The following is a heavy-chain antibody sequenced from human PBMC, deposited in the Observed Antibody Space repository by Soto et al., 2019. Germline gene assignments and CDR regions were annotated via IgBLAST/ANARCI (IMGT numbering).Heavy chain of an antibody. CDR3: ARDPNDSSAYYHHYYYGMDV. D-gene: IGHD3-22*01. V-gene: IGHV1-3*01. Sequence: QIQLMQSGAEVKKPGASVKVSCKASGYTFTSYGIHWVRQAPGQRLEWTGWINAGNGNTKYSEKFQGRVTITRDTSASPAYLELSSLRSEDTAFYYCARDPNDSSAYYHHYYYGMDVWGQGTTVTVSS. CDR1: GYTFTSYG. J-gene: IGHJ6*02. CDR2: INAGNGNT.